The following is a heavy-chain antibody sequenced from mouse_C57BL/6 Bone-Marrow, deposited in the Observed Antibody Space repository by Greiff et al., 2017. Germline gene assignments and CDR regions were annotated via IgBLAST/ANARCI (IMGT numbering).Heavy chain of an antibody. Sequence: QVQLKQSGPELVKPGASVKISCKASGYAFSSSWMNWVKQRPGKGLEWIGRIYPGDGDTNYNGKFKGKATLTVDTSSSTAYMQLSSLTSEDSAVYYCARHAMDYWGQGTSVTVSS. CDR2: IYPGDGDT. CDR1: GYAFSSSW. CDR3: ARHAMDY. V-gene: IGHV1-82*01. J-gene: IGHJ4*01.